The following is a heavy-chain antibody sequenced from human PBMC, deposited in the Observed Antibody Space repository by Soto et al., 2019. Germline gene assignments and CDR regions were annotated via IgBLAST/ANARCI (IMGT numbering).Heavy chain of an antibody. V-gene: IGHV1-69*08. Sequence: GASVKVSCKASGGTFSSYSISWVRQAPGQGPEWMGKIIPILGTATYAQKFLGRVTITADKSTSTVYMEVSSLRSEDTAVYYCATPGGNSGYDLTYWGQGTLVTVSS. J-gene: IGHJ4*02. D-gene: IGHD5-12*01. CDR2: IIPILGTA. CDR1: GGTFSSYS. CDR3: ATPGGNSGYDLTY.